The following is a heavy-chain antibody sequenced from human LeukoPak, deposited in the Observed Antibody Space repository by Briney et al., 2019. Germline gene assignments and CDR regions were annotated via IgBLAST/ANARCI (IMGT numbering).Heavy chain of an antibody. V-gene: IGHV3-15*01. CDR1: GFTFRDAW. D-gene: IGHD3-10*01. J-gene: IGHJ3*02. CDR2: IKSKSGGGTT. CDR3: TTDSLKRLIPVRGVNDAFNI. Sequence: KAGGSLRLSCAASGFTFRDAWMSWVRQAPGKGLECVGRIKSKSGGGTTDYAAPVKGRFTISRDDSKNTLYLQMNSLKTEDTAMYYCTTDSLKRLIPVRGVNDAFNIWGQGTMVTVSS.